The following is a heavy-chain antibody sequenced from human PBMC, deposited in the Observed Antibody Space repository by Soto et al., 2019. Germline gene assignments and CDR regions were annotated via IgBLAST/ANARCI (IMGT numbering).Heavy chain of an antibody. Sequence: SETLSLNCTVSGGPIRRRGYYWSWIRHRPGEGLEWIGFFYYSGITDYNPSLRSRVTISADTSRNQVFLNMYSVTAADTAVYYCASSGGPEGDWFDPWGQGTLVTVSS. D-gene: IGHD2-15*01. CDR1: GGPIRRRGYY. J-gene: IGHJ5*02. CDR2: FYYSGIT. CDR3: ASSGGPEGDWFDP. V-gene: IGHV4-31*03.